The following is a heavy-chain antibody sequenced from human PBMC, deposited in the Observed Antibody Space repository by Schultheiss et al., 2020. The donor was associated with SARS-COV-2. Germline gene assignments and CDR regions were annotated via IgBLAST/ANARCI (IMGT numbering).Heavy chain of an antibody. V-gene: IGHV4-59*01. CDR3: ARDLFGPSPLLWFREGGGWFDP. Sequence: SQTLSLTCTVSGGSISSYYWSWIRQPPGKGLEWIGYIYYSGSTNYNPSLKSRVTISVDTSKNQFSLKLSSVTAAETAVYYCARDLFGPSPLLWFREGGGWFDPWGQGTLVTVSS. D-gene: IGHD3-10*01. J-gene: IGHJ5*02. CDR1: GGSISSYY. CDR2: IYYSGST.